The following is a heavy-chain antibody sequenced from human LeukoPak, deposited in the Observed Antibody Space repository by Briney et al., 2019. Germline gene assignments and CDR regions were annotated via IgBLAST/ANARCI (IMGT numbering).Heavy chain of an antibody. CDR1: GFTFSSYA. CDR2: INHNGNT. Sequence: GSLRLSCAASGFTFSSYAMTWVRQPPGKGLEWIGEINHNGNTDYNPSLKSRVTISVDTSKDQFSLKVSSVTAADTAVYYCARGPFWFGELFPLDYWGQGTLVTVSS. V-gene: IGHV4-34*01. D-gene: IGHD3-10*01. J-gene: IGHJ4*02. CDR3: ARGPFWFGELFPLDY.